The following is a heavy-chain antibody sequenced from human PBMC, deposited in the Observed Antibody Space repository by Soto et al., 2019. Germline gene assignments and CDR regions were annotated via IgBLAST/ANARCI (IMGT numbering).Heavy chain of an antibody. CDR2: IKQHGSEK. J-gene: IGHJ6*02. CDR3: ARITGNXYYYYGMDV. V-gene: IGHV3-7*04. Sequence: GGSLRLSCAASGFTFSSYWMTWVRQAPGKGLEWVANIKQHGSEKYYVDSVKGRFTISRDNAKNSLYLQMNSLRAEDTAVYYCARITGNXYYYYGMDVWGQGTTVTVSS. CDR1: GFTFSSYW. D-gene: IGHD1-20*01.